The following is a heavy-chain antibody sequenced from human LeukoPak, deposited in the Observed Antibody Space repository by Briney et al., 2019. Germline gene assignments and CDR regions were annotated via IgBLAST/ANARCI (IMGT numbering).Heavy chain of an antibody. J-gene: IGHJ3*02. CDR2: INHSGST. Sequence: SETLSLTCAVYGGSFGGYYWSWIRQPPGKGLEWIGEINHSGSTNYNPSLKSRVTMSVDTSKNQFSLKLSSVTAADTAVYYCARDGSSGYYDLDAFDIWGQGTMVTVSS. V-gene: IGHV4-34*01. CDR3: ARDGSSGYYDLDAFDI. D-gene: IGHD3-22*01. CDR1: GGSFGGYY.